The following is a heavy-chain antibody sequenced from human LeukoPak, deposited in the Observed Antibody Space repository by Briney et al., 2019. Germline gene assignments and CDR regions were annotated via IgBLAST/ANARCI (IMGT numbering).Heavy chain of an antibody. CDR2: ITYNGGST. D-gene: IGHD5-24*01. CDR1: GFTFSTSA. Sequence: GGSLRLSCSASGFTFSTSAMHWVRQAPGKGLEYVSFITYNGGSTYNADSVKGRFTISRDNSRNTLYLQMSSLRAEDTAVYHCVKDGGTATIFDFWGQGTLVTVSS. V-gene: IGHV3-64D*09. J-gene: IGHJ4*02. CDR3: VKDGGTATIFDF.